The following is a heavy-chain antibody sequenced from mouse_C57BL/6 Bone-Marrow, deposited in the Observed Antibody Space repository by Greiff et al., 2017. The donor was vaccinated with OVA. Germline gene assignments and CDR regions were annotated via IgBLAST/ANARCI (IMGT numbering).Heavy chain of an antibody. V-gene: IGHV1-82*01. D-gene: IGHD2-5*01. CDR2: IYPGDGDT. Sequence: VQLKESGPELVKPGASVKISCKASGYAFSSSWMNWVKQRPGKGLEWIGRIYPGDGDTNYNGKFKGKATLTADKSSSTAYMQLSSLTSEDSAVYFCARSYYSNYRFAYWGQGTLVTVSA. CDR3: ARSYYSNYRFAY. J-gene: IGHJ3*01. CDR1: GYAFSSSW.